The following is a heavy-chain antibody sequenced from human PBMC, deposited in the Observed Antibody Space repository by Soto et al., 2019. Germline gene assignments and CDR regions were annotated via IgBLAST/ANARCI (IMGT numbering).Heavy chain of an antibody. CDR3: ASTTGIVEASYSYYCMGV. CDR2: TIPMFGTT. CDR1: GGTFSSYA. Sequence: GASVKVSCKASGGTFSSYAISWVRQAPGQGLEWMGGTIPMFGTTNYAQKFQGRVTITADESTSTAYMEVSSLRSEDKAMYYCASTTGIVEASYSYYCMGVWGQGTTVTVSS. D-gene: IGHD1-26*01. J-gene: IGHJ6*02. V-gene: IGHV1-69*13.